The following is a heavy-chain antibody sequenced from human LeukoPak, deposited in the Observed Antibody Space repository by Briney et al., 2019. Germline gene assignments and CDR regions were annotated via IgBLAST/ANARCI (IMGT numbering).Heavy chain of an antibody. CDR1: GFTFSSYA. D-gene: IGHD5-12*01. CDR3: AKAIVATITDFDY. Sequence: GGSLRLSCEASGFTFSSYAMNWVRQAPGKGQEWVSAISGSSALTYYADSVKGRFTISRDNSKNTLYLQMNSLRAEDTAVYYCAKAIVATITDFDYWGQGTLVTVSS. J-gene: IGHJ4*02. V-gene: IGHV3-23*01. CDR2: ISGSSALT.